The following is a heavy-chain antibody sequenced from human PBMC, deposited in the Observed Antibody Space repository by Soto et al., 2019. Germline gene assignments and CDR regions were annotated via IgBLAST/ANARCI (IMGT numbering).Heavy chain of an antibody. V-gene: IGHV4-31*03. J-gene: IGHJ6*02. CDR3: ARDAMVREGAGYYYGMDV. D-gene: IGHD3-10*01. Sequence: QVQLQESGPGLVKPSQTLSLTCTVSGGSISSGGYYWSWIRQHPGKGLEWIGYIYYSGSTHYNPSLKSRVTISVDTSKTQFSLKLSSVTAADTAVYYWARDAMVREGAGYYYGMDVWGQGTTVTVSS. CDR2: IYYSGST. CDR1: GGSISSGGYY.